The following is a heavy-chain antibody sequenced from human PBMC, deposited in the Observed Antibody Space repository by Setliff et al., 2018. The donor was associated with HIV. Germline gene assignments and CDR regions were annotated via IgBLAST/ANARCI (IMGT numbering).Heavy chain of an antibody. CDR1: GFRFSDYA. CDR2: ISASGGGT. V-gene: IGHV3-23*01. CDR3: ATYGGSFPGWFDT. Sequence: GGSLRLSCAASGFRFSDYAMTWVRQAPGKGLEWVSGISASGGGTYYADSVRGRFTISRDNSKNTLHLQMNGLRVEDTAVYYCATYGGSFPGWFDTWGQGTPVTVSS. J-gene: IGHJ5*02. D-gene: IGHD1-26*01.